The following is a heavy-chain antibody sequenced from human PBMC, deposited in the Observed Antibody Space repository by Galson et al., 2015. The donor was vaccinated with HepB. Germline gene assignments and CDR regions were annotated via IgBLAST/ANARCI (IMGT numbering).Heavy chain of an antibody. CDR3: ASPYTRDGYNSFFDY. CDR1: GFNFSSYA. J-gene: IGHJ4*02. V-gene: IGHV3-30-3*01. CDR2: ISYDGSNK. D-gene: IGHD5-24*01. Sequence: SQRLSCAASGFNFSSYAMHWVRQAPGKGLEWVAVISYDGSNKYYADSVKGRFTISRDNSKNTLYLQMNSLRAEDTAVYYCASPYTRDGYNSFFDYWGQGTLVTVSS.